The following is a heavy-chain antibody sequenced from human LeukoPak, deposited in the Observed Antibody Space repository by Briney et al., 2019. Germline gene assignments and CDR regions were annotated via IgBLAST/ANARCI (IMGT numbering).Heavy chain of an antibody. CDR1: GYSFTSYW. Sequence: GESLKISCKVSGYSFTSYWIGWVRQMPGKGLEWMGIIYPGDSDARYSPSFQGQVTISADKSISTAFLQWSSLKASDTATYYCARLSSGWCFNFWGQGTLVTVSS. CDR2: IYPGDSDA. CDR3: ARLSSGWCFNF. J-gene: IGHJ4*02. V-gene: IGHV5-51*01. D-gene: IGHD6-19*01.